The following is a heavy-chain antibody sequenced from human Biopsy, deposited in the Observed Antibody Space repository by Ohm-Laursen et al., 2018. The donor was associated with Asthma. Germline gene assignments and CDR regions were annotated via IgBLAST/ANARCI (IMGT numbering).Heavy chain of an antibody. V-gene: IGHV3-9*01. D-gene: IGHD7-27*01. J-gene: IGHJ3*01. CDR1: GFTFDDYG. CDR3: TKEAGELGMSAFDV. CDR2: VSWNSRDI. Sequence: SLRLSCAAPGFTFDDYGMHWVRQAPGKGLEWVASVSWNSRDIAYADSVRGRFAISRDNAKDSLYLQMNSLRVEDTAFYHCTKEAGELGMSAFDVWGQGTMVAVSS.